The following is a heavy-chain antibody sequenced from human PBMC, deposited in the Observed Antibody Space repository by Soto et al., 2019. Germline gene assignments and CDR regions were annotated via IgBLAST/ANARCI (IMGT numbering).Heavy chain of an antibody. CDR1: GFTFSSYG. Sequence: QVQLVESGGGVIQPGRSLRLSCAASGFTFSSYGMHWVRQAPGKGLEWVAVISHDGSNKYGADSVKGRFTISRDNSKNTLYLQMNSLRPEDSAVYYCAKPLTTVTNYYFDQLGQGTLVTVSS. CDR2: ISHDGSNK. CDR3: AKPLTTVTNYYFDQ. D-gene: IGHD4-17*01. V-gene: IGHV3-30*18. J-gene: IGHJ4*02.